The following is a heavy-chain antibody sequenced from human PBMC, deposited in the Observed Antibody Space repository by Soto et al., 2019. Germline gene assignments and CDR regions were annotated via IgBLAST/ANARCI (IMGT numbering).Heavy chain of an antibody. CDR1: GGTFSSYA. CDR2: IIPIFGTA. V-gene: IGHV1-69*01. CDR3: ALDKSSLAGDAFDI. D-gene: IGHD2-15*01. Sequence: QVQLVQSGAEVKKPGSSVKVSCKASGGTFSSYAISWVRQAPGQGLEWMGGIIPIFGTANYAQKFQGRVTVTADESTSIAYRELSSLRAEDTAVYYCALDKSSLAGDAFDIWGQGTMFTVSS. J-gene: IGHJ3*02.